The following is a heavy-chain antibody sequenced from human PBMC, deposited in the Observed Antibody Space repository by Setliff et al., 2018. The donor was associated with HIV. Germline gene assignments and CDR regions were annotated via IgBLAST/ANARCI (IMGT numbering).Heavy chain of an antibody. CDR2: TYHSGNT. J-gene: IGHJ4*02. Sequence: SETLSLTCSVSGGPITSNTYFWDWIRQAPGKGLEWIGSTYHSGNTYYNPSLKSRVSISVDTSKRQFSLRLTSLTDGDSALYYCARRRGQKATGWYYFDFWGQGALVTVSS. CDR1: GGPITSNTYF. CDR3: ARRRGQKATGWYYFDF. V-gene: IGHV4-39*01. D-gene: IGHD6-19*01.